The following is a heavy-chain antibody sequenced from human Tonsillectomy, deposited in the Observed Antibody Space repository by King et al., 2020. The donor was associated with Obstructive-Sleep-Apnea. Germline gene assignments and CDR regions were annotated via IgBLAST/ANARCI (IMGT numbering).Heavy chain of an antibody. CDR2: IYYSGNT. D-gene: IGHD6-19*01. J-gene: IGHJ4*02. Sequence: VQLQESGPGLVKPSQTLSLTCTVSGGSISSGGYYWSWIRQHPGKGLEWIAYIYYSGNTFYNPSLRSRITISIHTSKNQFSLNLICATAADTAVYYCAGVGSEGVAGTGLDYWGQGTLVTVAS. V-gene: IGHV4-31*03. CDR1: GGSISSGGYY. CDR3: AGVGSEGVAGTGLDY.